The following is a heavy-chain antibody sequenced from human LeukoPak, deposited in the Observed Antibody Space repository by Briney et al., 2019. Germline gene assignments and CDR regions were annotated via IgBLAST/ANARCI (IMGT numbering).Heavy chain of an antibody. D-gene: IGHD5-18*01. CDR3: AREPFGYSYGLRFYGMDV. J-gene: IGHJ6*02. CDR1: GFTFSDYC. V-gene: IGHV3-11*01. Sequence: PGGSLRLSCAAPGFTFSDYCMSWIRQAPGKGLEWVSYISRSGSTIYYADSVKGRFTISRDNAKNSLYLQMNSLRAEDTAVYYCAREPFGYSYGLRFYGMDVWGQGTTVTVSS. CDR2: ISRSGSTI.